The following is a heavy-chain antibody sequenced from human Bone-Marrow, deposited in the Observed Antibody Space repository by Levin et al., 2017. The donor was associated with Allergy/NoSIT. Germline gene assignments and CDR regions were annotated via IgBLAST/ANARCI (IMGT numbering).Heavy chain of an antibody. J-gene: IGHJ4*02. CDR1: GFTFNSYA. Sequence: GGSLRLSCAASGFTFNSYALSWVRQAPGKGLEWVSAISGSGSSTYYADSVKGRFTISRDNSKTTLYLQMNSLRAEDTAVYYCAKGAGWVAGAGALVWGQGTLVTVSS. CDR3: AKGAGWVAGAGALV. D-gene: IGHD6-19*01. CDR2: ISGSGSST. V-gene: IGHV3-23*01.